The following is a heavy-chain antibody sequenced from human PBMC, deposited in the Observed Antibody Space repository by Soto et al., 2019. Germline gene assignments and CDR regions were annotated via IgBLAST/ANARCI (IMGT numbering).Heavy chain of an antibody. V-gene: IGHV3-23*01. J-gene: IGHJ1*01. CDR2: ISGSGSNT. D-gene: IGHD3-22*01. CDR1: GFTFSRSA. CDR3: AKGSDYFDSSGHNIEYLHH. Sequence: PGGSLRLSCAASGFTFSRSAMSWVRQAPGKGLEWVSAISGSGSNTFYADSVRGRFTISRDNSKNTLYLEMNSLRAEDSAVYFCAKGSDYFDSSGHNIEYLHHWGQGTLVTVSS.